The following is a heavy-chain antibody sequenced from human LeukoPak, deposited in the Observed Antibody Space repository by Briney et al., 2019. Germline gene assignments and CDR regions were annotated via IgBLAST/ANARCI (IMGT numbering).Heavy chain of an antibody. CDR1: GYTFTGYY. CDR3: ARGGGNGGSCYYY. J-gene: IGHJ4*02. D-gene: IGHD2-15*01. Sequence: ASVKVSCAASGYTFTGYYMHWVRQAPGQGLEWMGWINPNSGGTNYAQKFQGRVTMTRDTSISTAEMELSRLRSDDTAVYYCARGGGNGGSCYYYGGQGTRVTVSS. CDR2: INPNSGGT. V-gene: IGHV1-2*02.